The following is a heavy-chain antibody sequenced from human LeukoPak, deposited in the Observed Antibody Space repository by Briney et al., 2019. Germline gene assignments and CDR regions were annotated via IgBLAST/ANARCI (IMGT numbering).Heavy chain of an antibody. CDR2: IGGSGGYHT. J-gene: IGHJ4*02. Sequence: GRTLRLSCAASGFTFSNYGINWGRQTPGKGLEWVSGIGGSGGYHTYYADSVRGRFTISRDNSRNTLYVQMNSLRAEDTAVYYCARDGSGSYEDYWGQGTLVTVS. D-gene: IGHD3-10*01. CDR1: GFTFSNYG. V-gene: IGHV3-23*01. CDR3: ARDGSGSYEDY.